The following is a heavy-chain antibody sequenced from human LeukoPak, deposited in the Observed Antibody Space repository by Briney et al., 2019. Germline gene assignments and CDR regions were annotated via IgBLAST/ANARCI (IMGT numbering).Heavy chain of an antibody. V-gene: IGHV4-39*07. CDR3: ARVRVDGDYEYYFDY. CDR2: IYYSGST. CDR1: GDSISSSNSY. D-gene: IGHD4-17*01. Sequence: SETLSLTCTVSGDSISSSNSYRGWIRQPPGKGLEWIGSIYYSGSTYYNPSLKSRVTISVDTSKNQFSLKLSSVTAADTAVYYCARVRVDGDYEYYFDYWGQGTLVTVSS. J-gene: IGHJ4*02.